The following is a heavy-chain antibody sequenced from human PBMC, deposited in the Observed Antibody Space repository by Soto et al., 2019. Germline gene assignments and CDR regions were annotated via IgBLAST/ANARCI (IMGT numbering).Heavy chain of an antibody. CDR2: MYHSGST. D-gene: IGHD6-19*01. V-gene: IGHV4-4*02. CDR3: ARHYSSGSRNWFDP. Sequence: KTSETLSLTCAVSGGSISSDYWWTWVRQPPGKGLEWIAEMYHSGSTNYNPSLRSRVTISVDTSKNQFSLKLSSVTAADTAVFYCARHYSSGSRNWFDPWGQGTLVTVSS. J-gene: IGHJ5*02. CDR1: GGSISSDYW.